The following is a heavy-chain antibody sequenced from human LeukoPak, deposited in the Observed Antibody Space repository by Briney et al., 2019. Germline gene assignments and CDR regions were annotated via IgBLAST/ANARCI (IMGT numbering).Heavy chain of an antibody. CDR2: IYTSGST. J-gene: IGHJ6*03. Sequence: PSETLSLTCTVSGGSLSSYYWSWLRQPPGKGLEWIGYIYTSGSTNYNPSLKSRVTISVDTSKNQFPLKLSSVTAADTAVYYCARFSAARPVYYYYYMDVWGKGTTVTVSS. CDR1: GGSLSSYY. D-gene: IGHD6-6*01. CDR3: ARFSAARPVYYYYYMDV. V-gene: IGHV4-4*09.